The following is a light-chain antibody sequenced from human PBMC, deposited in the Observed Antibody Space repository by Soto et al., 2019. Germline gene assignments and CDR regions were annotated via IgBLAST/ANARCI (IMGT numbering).Light chain of an antibody. J-gene: IGLJ2*01. Sequence: NFMLTQPHSVSESPGKTVTISCTRSSGSIASNYVQWYQQRPGSAPINVIYEDNRRPSGVPDRFSGSIDSSSNSASLTISGLKTEDEAYYYCQSYDSSVIFGGGTQLTVL. V-gene: IGLV6-57*04. CDR1: SGSIASNY. CDR2: EDN. CDR3: QSYDSSVI.